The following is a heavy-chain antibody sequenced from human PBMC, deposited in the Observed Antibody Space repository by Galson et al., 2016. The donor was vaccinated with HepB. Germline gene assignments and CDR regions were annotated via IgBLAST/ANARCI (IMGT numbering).Heavy chain of an antibody. J-gene: IGHJ4*02. CDR2: IIPILGTA. CDR3: ASEKLGYCSSPSCYAFDC. Sequence: SVKVSCKASGGTFSRYAVSWVRQAPGQELEWLGGIIPILGTANNAQQFQGRVTITADESTSTAYMELNSLRSEDTAVYYCASEKLGYCSSPSCYAFDCWGQGTLVTVSS. V-gene: IGHV1-69*13. CDR1: GGTFSRYA. D-gene: IGHD2-2*01.